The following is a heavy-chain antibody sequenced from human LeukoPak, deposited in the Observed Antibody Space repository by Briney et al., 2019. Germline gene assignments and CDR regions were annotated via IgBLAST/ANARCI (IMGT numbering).Heavy chain of an antibody. CDR3: ARGGDSSGYEGRFDP. CDR1: GGSISRSGYS. Sequence: SETLSLTCAVSGGSISRSGYSWSWIRQPPGKGLEWIGYIYYTGSTYYNPSLKSRLTISLDTSKNQFSLKLGSVTAADTAVYYCARGGDSSGYEGRFDPWGQGTLVTVSS. V-gene: IGHV4-30-4*07. CDR2: IYYTGST. J-gene: IGHJ5*02. D-gene: IGHD3-22*01.